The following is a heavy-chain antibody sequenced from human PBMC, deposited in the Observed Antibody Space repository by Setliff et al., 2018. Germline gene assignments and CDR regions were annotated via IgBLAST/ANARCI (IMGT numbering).Heavy chain of an antibody. CDR1: GYTLTNYP. CDR3: VRSSAPQVVLAADFDF. D-gene: IGHD6-19*01. Sequence: ASVKVSCKASGYTLTNYPIHWLRQAPGQRPEWMGWINVGNGNTNYPQWLQDRVTMTIDTSATTVYMELKSLRSDDTAVYYCVRSSAPQVVLAADFDFWGQGTPVTVSS. CDR2: INVGNGNT. J-gene: IGHJ4*02. V-gene: IGHV1-3*01.